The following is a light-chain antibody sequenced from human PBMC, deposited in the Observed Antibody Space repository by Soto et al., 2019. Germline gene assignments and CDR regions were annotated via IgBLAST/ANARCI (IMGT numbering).Light chain of an antibody. CDR2: TAS. J-gene: IGKJ2*01. Sequence: DIQMTQSPSSLSASVGDSVTIPCRASQRINKYLNWYQQRSGRAPRLLIHTASSLHSGVPSRFSGSGSGSDFTLTISSLQPEDFATYFCQQSFSTPYTSGQGTKLEI. CDR1: QRINKY. CDR3: QQSFSTPYT. V-gene: IGKV1-39*01.